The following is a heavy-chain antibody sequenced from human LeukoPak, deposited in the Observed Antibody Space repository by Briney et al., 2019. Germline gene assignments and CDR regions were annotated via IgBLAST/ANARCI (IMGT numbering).Heavy chain of an antibody. J-gene: IGHJ4*02. V-gene: IGHV1-69*06. CDR2: IIPIFGTA. D-gene: IGHD5-18*01. CDR3: ARGRYSYGPYYFGY. CDR1: GGTFSSYA. Sequence: ASVKVSCKASGGTFSSYAISWVRQAPGQGLEWMGGIIPIFGTANYAQKFQGRVTITADKSTSTAYMELSSLRSEDTAVYYCARGRYSYGPYYFGYWGQGTLVTVSS.